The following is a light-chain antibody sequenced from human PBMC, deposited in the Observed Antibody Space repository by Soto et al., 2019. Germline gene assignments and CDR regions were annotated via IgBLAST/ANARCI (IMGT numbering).Light chain of an antibody. V-gene: IGKV2-30*01. J-gene: IGKJ3*01. CDR3: MQGIHWPPT. CDR1: ETLVYSDGNTY. CDR2: EVS. Sequence: DVVMNQSPLSLSVTLGQSASISCRSSETLVYSDGNTYLTWFHQRPGQSPRRLIFEVSKRDSGVPDRLSGSGSDTDFTLKITRVEPDDVGVYFCMQGIHWPPTFGPGTKLDIK.